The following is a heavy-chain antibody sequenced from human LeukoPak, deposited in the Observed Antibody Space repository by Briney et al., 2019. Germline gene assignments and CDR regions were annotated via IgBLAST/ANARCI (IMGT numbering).Heavy chain of an antibody. J-gene: IGHJ4*02. V-gene: IGHV3-11*03. CDR3: ARQPSSQNFDY. Sequence: PGRSLRLSCAASGFTFSDYYMSWIRQAPGKGLEWVSYISPSGRHTNYADSVKGRFTISRDNAKNSLYLQMNSLRAEDTAVYYCARQPSSQNFDYWGQGALVTVSS. CDR1: GFTFSDYY. D-gene: IGHD6-13*01. CDR2: ISPSGRHT.